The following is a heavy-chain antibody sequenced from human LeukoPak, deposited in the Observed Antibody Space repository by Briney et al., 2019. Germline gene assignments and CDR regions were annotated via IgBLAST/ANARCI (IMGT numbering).Heavy chain of an antibody. Sequence: SVKVSCKASGGTLSSYAISWVRQAPGQGLEWMGGIIPIFGTANYAQKFQGRVTITADESTSTAYMELSSLRSEDTAVYYCARSLSSTRVGVPAAPYYYGMDVWGKGTTVTVSS. J-gene: IGHJ6*04. CDR1: GGTLSSYA. V-gene: IGHV1-69*01. D-gene: IGHD2-2*01. CDR2: IIPIFGTA. CDR3: ARSLSSTRVGVPAAPYYYGMDV.